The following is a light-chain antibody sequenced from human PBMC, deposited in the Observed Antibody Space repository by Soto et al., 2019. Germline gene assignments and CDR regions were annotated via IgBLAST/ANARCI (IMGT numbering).Light chain of an antibody. J-gene: IGKJ1*01. Sequence: EVVLTQSPGTLSLSPGERATLSCRASQSVSSPYLAWYQQRPGQAPRLLIYGTSTRATGIPDRVSGSGSETHFTLTINRLEPEDFAVYYCQQYAYSPRTFGQGTKVEFK. CDR2: GTS. CDR1: QSVSSPY. V-gene: IGKV3-20*01. CDR3: QQYAYSPRT.